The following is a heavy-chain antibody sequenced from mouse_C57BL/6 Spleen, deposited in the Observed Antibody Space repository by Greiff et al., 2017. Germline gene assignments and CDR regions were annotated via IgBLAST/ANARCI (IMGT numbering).Heavy chain of an antibody. CDR3: ARHEGDYGSLRAMDY. CDR1: GFSLTSYG. Sequence: VMLVESGPGLVAPSQSLSITCTVSGFSLTSYGVHWVRQPPGKGLEWLVVIWSDGSTTYNSALKSRLSISKDNSKSQVFLKMNSLQTDDTAMYYCARHEGDYGSLRAMDYWGQGTSVTVSS. V-gene: IGHV2-6-1*01. D-gene: IGHD1-1*02. J-gene: IGHJ4*01. CDR2: IWSDGST.